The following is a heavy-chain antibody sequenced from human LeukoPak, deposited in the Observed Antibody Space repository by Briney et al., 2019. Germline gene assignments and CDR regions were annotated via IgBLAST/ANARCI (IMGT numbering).Heavy chain of an antibody. CDR1: GYTFTSYG. CDR3: ARTPSGFYIDY. J-gene: IGHJ4*02. Sequence: ASVKVSCKASGYTFTSYGISLVRQAPGQGLEGMGWISAYNGNTNYAQKLQGRVTMTADTSTSKAYIELSRMRSDETAVYYCARTPSGFYIDYRGQGTLVTVSS. D-gene: IGHD3-10*01. V-gene: IGHV1-18*01. CDR2: ISAYNGNT.